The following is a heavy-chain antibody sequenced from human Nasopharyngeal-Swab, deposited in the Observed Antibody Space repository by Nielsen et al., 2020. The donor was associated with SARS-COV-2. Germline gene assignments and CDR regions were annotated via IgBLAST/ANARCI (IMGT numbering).Heavy chain of an antibody. CDR3: ARVLGDYGDS. V-gene: IGHV3-30-3*01. CDR2: ISYDGSNK. J-gene: IGHJ4*02. CDR1: GFTFSSYA. Sequence: GGSLRLSCAASGFTFSSYAMHWVRQAPGKGLEWVAVISYDGSNKYYADSVKGRFTISRDNSKTTLYLQMNSLRAEDTAVYYCARVLGDYGDSWGQGTLVTVSS. D-gene: IGHD1-26*01.